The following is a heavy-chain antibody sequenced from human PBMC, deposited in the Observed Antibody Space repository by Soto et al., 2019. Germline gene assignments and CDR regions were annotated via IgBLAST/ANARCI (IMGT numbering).Heavy chain of an antibody. Sequence: PSETLSLTCTVSGGSISSGDYYWSWIRQPPGKGLEWVGYIYYSGSTYYNPSLKSRVTISVDTPKNQFSLKLSSATAADTAVYYCASSYSGAFDIWGQGTMVTVSS. J-gene: IGHJ3*02. CDR3: ASSYSGAFDI. D-gene: IGHD3-10*01. V-gene: IGHV4-30-4*01. CDR2: IYYSGST. CDR1: GGSISSGDYY.